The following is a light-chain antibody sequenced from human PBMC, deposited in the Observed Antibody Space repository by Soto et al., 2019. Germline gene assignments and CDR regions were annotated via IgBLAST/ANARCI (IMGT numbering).Light chain of an antibody. Sequence: DIQMTQSPSTLSASVGVRVTITCRASQDINYWLAWYQQKPGKAPRLLIQKASTLESGVPSRFTGSRSGTEFTLTISSLQPDDFATYYCQQYNSYKTFGQGTKVEI. CDR3: QQYNSYKT. CDR2: KAS. J-gene: IGKJ1*01. V-gene: IGKV1-5*03. CDR1: QDINYW.